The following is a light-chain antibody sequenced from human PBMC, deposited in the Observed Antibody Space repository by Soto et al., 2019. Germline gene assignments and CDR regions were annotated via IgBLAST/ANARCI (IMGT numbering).Light chain of an antibody. CDR3: QHYNSYSYT. CDR1: QSISSW. V-gene: IGKV1-5*01. Sequence: DIQMTKSPSTPYASVGDRVTITSRASQSISSWLAWYQQKPGKAPKLMIYDASSLESGVPSRFSGSGSGTEFTLTISSLQPDDFATYYCQHYNSYSYTFGQGTKREIK. J-gene: IGKJ2*01. CDR2: DAS.